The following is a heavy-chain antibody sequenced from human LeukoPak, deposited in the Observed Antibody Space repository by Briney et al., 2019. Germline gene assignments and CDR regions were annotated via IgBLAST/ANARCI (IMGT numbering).Heavy chain of an antibody. D-gene: IGHD1-26*01. Sequence: PSETLSLTCAVYGGSISGYYWSWIRQPPGKGLEWIGEINHSGSTNYNPSLKSRVTISVDTSKNQFSLKLSSVTAADTAVYYCARISSGSYSRSFDYWGQGTLVTVSS. CDR1: GGSISGYY. CDR2: INHSGST. J-gene: IGHJ4*02. V-gene: IGHV4-34*01. CDR3: ARISSGSYSRSFDY.